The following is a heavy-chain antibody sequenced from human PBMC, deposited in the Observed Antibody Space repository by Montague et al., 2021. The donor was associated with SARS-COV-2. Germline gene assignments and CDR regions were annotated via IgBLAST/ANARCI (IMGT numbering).Heavy chain of an antibody. CDR1: GFSLSTSEVG. J-gene: IGHJ5*02. Sequence: PALVKPTQTLTLTCTFSGFSLSTSEVGVGWIRQPPGKAPEFLALXCGDDDNRYKPSLKSRLTITKVTSKNQVVLTMTNVDPVDTATYYCAHFGILRYFDPWGQGTLVTVSS. CDR2: XCGDDDN. V-gene: IGHV2-5*02. D-gene: IGHD3-9*01. CDR3: AHFGILRYFDP.